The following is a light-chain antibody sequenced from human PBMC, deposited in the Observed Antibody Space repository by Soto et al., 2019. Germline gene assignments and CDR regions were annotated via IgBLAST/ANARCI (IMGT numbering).Light chain of an antibody. Sequence: QSVLTQPASVSGSPGQSITISCTGTSSDVGSYNLVSWYQQHPGKAPKLIISEVSNRPSGISTRFSGSKFGNTASLTISGLQAEDEADYYCSSYAITSTPIYVFGTGTKLTVL. CDR2: EVS. CDR3: SSYAITSTPIYV. J-gene: IGLJ1*01. CDR1: SSDVGSYNL. V-gene: IGLV2-14*02.